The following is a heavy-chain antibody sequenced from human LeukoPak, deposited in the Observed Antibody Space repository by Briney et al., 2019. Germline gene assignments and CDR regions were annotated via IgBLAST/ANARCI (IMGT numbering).Heavy chain of an antibody. V-gene: IGHV1-2*06. D-gene: IGHD6-13*01. CDR1: GYTFTGYY. CDR3: ARDPTPSSPRLAFFDNWFDL. Sequence: ASVKVSCKASGYTFTGYYMHWVRQAPGQGGEGMGRINPNSGGTNYAQKFQGRGTMTRDTAISTAYMELSRRRADDTAGYYCARDPTPSSPRLAFFDNWFDLWGQGTLVTVSS. J-gene: IGHJ5*02. CDR2: INPNSGGT.